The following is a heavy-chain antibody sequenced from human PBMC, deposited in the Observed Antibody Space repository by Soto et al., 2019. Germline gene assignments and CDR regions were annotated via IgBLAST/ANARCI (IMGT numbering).Heavy chain of an antibody. CDR2: IGRRSDI. V-gene: IGHV3-21*01. Sequence: GGSLRLSCEASGFSFSTYSMHWVRQAPRKGLEWVSSIGRRSDIYYADSVKGRFTISRDNAKNSVSLQMNSLRAEDTAVYYCAREETTWPLAYGLDVWGQGTTVTVSS. CDR3: AREETTWPLAYGLDV. J-gene: IGHJ6*02. D-gene: IGHD4-17*01. CDR1: GFSFSTYS.